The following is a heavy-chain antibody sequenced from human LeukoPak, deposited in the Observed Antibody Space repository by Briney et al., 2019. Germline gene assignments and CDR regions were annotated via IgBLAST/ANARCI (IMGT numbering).Heavy chain of an antibody. D-gene: IGHD3-22*01. CDR1: GGTFSSYA. V-gene: IGHV1-69*13. Sequence: SVKVSCKASGGTFSSYAISWVRQAPGQGLEWMGGIIPIFGTANYAQKFQGRVTITADESTSTAYMEPSSLRSEDTAVYYCARDYYDSSGYYFWGQGTLVTVSS. CDR3: ARDYYDSSGYYF. J-gene: IGHJ4*02. CDR2: IIPIFGTA.